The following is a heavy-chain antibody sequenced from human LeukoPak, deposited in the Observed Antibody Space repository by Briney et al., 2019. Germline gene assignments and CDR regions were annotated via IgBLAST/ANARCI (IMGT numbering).Heavy chain of an antibody. CDR1: GGSIGSYY. J-gene: IGHJ2*01. V-gene: IGHV4-59*08. D-gene: IGHD3-22*01. Sequence: SETLSLTCTVSGGSIGSYYWSWIRQPPGKGLEWIGYIYYSGSTNYNPSLKSRVTISVDTSKNQFSLKLSSLTAADTAVYYCARGVTMIVVVIHDWYFDLWGRGTLVTVSS. CDR3: ARGVTMIVVVIHDWYFDL. CDR2: IYYSGST.